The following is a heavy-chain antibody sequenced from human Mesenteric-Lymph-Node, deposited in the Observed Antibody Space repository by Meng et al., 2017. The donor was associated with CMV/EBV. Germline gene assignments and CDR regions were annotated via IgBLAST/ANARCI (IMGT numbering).Heavy chain of an antibody. CDR3: ARGDFWSGDFDY. V-gene: IGHV4-34*01. D-gene: IGHD3-3*01. CDR2: INHSGST. Sequence: CAGYGGSFSGYYWSWIRQPPGKGLEWIGEINHSGSTNYNPSLKSRVTISVDTSKNQFSLKLSSVTAADTAVYYCARGDFWSGDFDYWGQGTLVTVSS. CDR1: GGSFSGYY. J-gene: IGHJ4*02.